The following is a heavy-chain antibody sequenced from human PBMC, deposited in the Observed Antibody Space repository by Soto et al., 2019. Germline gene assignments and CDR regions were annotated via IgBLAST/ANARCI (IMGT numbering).Heavy chain of an antibody. CDR1: GFTFSSYA. D-gene: IGHD3-3*01. V-gene: IGHV3-23*01. CDR3: AKDREDIRFLEWLSPVCMDV. CDR2: ISGSGGST. J-gene: IGHJ6*02. Sequence: GGSLRLSCAASGFTFSSYAMSWVRQAPGKGLEWVSAISGSGGSTYYADSVKGRFTISRDNSKNTLYLQMSSLRAEDTAVYYCAKDREDIRFLEWLSPVCMDVWGQGTTVTVSS.